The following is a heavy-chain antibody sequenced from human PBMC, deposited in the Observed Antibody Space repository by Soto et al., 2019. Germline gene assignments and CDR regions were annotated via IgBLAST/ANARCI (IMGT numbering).Heavy chain of an antibody. V-gene: IGHV3-74*01. J-gene: IGHJ4*02. CDR1: GFTFTDYW. CDR2: INSDGSRT. D-gene: IGHD4-4*01. Sequence: EVQLLESGGGLVQPGGSLRLSCAASGFTFTDYWTHWVRQAPGKGLVWVSRINSDGSRTSYADSVTGRFTISRDNAKNMLYLQMNSLRVEDTALYYCARETYRGFYFDYWGQGTLVTVSS. CDR3: ARETYRGFYFDY.